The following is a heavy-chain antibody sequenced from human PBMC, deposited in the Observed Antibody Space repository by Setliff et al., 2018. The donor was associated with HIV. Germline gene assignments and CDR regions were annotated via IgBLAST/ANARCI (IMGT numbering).Heavy chain of an antibody. CDR3: ARVYCSGGSCFTFDY. D-gene: IGHD2-15*01. CDR2: ISVYNGNT. V-gene: IGHV1-18*01. CDR1: GYTFTSYG. Sequence: ASVKVSCKASGYTFTSYGVTWVRQAPGQGLEWMGWISVYNGNTNYAQKLQGRVTMTTDTSTSTAYMELRSLRSDDTAVYYCARVYCSGGSCFTFDYRGQGTLVTVSS. J-gene: IGHJ4*02.